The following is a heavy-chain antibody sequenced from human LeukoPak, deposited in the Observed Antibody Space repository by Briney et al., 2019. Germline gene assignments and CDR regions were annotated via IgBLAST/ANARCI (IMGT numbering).Heavy chain of an antibody. CDR1: GFTFSSYG. J-gene: IGHJ6*03. CDR3: AKVSGGYCSSTSCYYYYYYMDV. Sequence: GGSLRLSCAASGFTFSSYGMHWVRQAPGKGLEWVAVISYDGSNKYYADSVKGRFTISRDNSKNTLYLQMNSLRAEDTAVYYCAKVSGGYCSSTSCYYYYYYMDVWGKGTTVTISS. D-gene: IGHD2-2*01. V-gene: IGHV3-30*18. CDR2: ISYDGSNK.